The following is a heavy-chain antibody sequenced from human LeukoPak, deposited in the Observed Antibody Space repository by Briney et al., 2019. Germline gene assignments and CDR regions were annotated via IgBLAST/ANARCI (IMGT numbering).Heavy chain of an antibody. J-gene: IGHJ3*02. CDR1: GFTFDEYA. CDR3: AKSVSPPDASDI. CDR2: ISGDGGVT. V-gene: IGHV3-43*02. Sequence: GGSLRLSCAAPGFTFDEYAMNWVRQAPGKGLEWVSLISGDGGVTYYADSVKGRFTISRDNSKNSVYLQMNSLRPEDTALYYCAKSVSPPDASDIWGQVTMVTVSS.